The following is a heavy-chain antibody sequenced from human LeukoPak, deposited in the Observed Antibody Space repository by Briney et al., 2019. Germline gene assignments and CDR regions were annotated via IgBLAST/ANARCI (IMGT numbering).Heavy chain of an antibody. V-gene: IGHV3-74*01. Sequence: GGSLRLSCAASGFTFSSYWMHWVRQAPGKGLVWVSRINSDGSSTSYADSVKGRFTISRDNAKNTLYLQMNSLRAEDTAVYYCARSHSLPLYYYYYGMDVWGQGTTVTVSS. J-gene: IGHJ6*02. CDR1: GFTFSSYW. D-gene: IGHD3-3*02. CDR3: ARSHSLPLYYYYYGMDV. CDR2: INSDGSST.